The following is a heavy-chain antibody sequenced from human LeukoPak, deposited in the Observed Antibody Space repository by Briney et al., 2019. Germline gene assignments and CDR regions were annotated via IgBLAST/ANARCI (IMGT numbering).Heavy chain of an antibody. J-gene: IGHJ6*03. CDR2: IFPIFGTA. CDR3: ASSTRGSYYYYYMDV. CDR1: GGTFSSYA. Sequence: VASVKVSCKASGGTFSSYAISWVRQAPGHGLEWMGGIFPIFGTANYAQKFQGRVTITTDESTSTAYMELSSLRSEDTAVYYCASSTRGSYYYYYMDVWGKGTTVTVSS. D-gene: IGHD3-10*01. V-gene: IGHV1-69*05.